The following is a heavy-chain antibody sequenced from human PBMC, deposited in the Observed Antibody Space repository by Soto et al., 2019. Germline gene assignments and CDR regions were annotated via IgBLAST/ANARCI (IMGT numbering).Heavy chain of an antibody. V-gene: IGHV3-48*01. CDR2: ISSSSSTI. Sequence: GGSLRLSCAASGFTFSSYSMNWVRQAPGKGLGWVSYISSSSSTIYYADSVKGRFTISRDNAKNSLYLQMNSLRAEDTAVYYCASGLYCSSTSCYLDPWGQGTLVTVSS. CDR3: ASGLYCSSTSCYLDP. CDR1: GFTFSSYS. D-gene: IGHD2-2*01. J-gene: IGHJ5*02.